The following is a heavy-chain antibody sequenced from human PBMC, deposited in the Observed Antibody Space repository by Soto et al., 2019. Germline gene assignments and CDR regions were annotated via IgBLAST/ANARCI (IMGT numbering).Heavy chain of an antibody. CDR3: AKREGNTYGLFH. J-gene: IGHJ4*02. D-gene: IGHD5-18*01. Sequence: EVQLVESGGGLVQPGGSLRLSCAASGFTCSDYWIHWVRQAPGKGLVWVSRIKTDGSRTDYADSVKGRFTISRDNAKNPLYLQMNSLSAEDTAVYYCAKREGNTYGLFHWGQGTLVTVSS. V-gene: IGHV3-74*01. CDR1: GFTCSDYW. CDR2: IKTDGSRT.